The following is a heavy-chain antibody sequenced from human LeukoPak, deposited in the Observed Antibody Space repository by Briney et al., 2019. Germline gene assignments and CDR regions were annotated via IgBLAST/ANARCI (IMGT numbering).Heavy chain of an antibody. D-gene: IGHD2-15*01. J-gene: IGHJ4*02. CDR2: IYYSGST. CDR1: GDSIRTYY. CDR3: ARALTPGYCSGDACSYFDY. Sequence: SETLSLTCTVSGDSIRTYYWSWIRQPPGEGLEWSGSIYYSGSTNYNPSLKGRVTISLGTSKSQFSLKVSSVTAADTAVYYCARALTPGYCSGDACSYFDYWGQGTLVTVSS. V-gene: IGHV4-59*01.